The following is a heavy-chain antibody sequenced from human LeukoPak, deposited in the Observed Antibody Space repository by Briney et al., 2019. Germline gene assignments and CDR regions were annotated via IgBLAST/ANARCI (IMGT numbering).Heavy chain of an antibody. CDR1: GFTFSNYG. J-gene: IGHJ4*02. V-gene: IGHV3-23*01. Sequence: GGSLRLSCAASGFTFSNYGMSWVRQAPGKGLEWVSAISGSGGTTYYADSVKGRFTISRDNSKNTLYLQMNSLRAEDTAVYYCAKDLASGSSYWGQGTLVTVSS. CDR3: AKDLASGSSY. D-gene: IGHD7-27*01. CDR2: ISGSGGTT.